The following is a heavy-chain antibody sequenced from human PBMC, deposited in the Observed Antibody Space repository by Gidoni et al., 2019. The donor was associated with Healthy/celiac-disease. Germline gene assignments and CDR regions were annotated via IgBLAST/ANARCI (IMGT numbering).Heavy chain of an antibody. Sequence: EVQLLESGGGLVQPGGSLRLSCAASGFTFSSYAMSWVRQAPGKGLEWVSAISGSGGSTYYADSVKGRFTISSDNSKNTLYLQMNSLRAEDTAVYYCAKDGYGDCGFYWFDPWGQGTLVTVSS. CDR1: GFTFSSYA. J-gene: IGHJ5*02. CDR2: ISGSGGST. D-gene: IGHD4-17*01. CDR3: AKDGYGDCGFYWFDP. V-gene: IGHV3-23*01.